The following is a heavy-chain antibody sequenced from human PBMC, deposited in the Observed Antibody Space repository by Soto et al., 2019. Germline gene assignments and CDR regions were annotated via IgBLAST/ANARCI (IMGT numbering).Heavy chain of an antibody. J-gene: IGHJ4*02. V-gene: IGHV3-48*03. CDR1: GFAFSNYE. Sequence: LRLSCAASGFAFSNYEMNWVRQAPGKGLEWVSYISLSGSTIYYADSVKGRFTISRDDAKNSLYLQMNSLRADDTAVYYCARESFSASPKFFDYWGQGILVTVS. D-gene: IGHD3-3*02. CDR3: ARESFSASPKFFDY. CDR2: ISLSGSTI.